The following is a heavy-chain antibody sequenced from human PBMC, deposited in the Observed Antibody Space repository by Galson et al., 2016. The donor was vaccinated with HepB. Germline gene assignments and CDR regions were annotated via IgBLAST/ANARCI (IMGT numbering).Heavy chain of an antibody. CDR3: AKSRMEGLLYDK. Sequence: SLRLSCAASGFTFSAYAMSWVRQAPGKGLDWVSSISGSGANTYYADSVKGRFTISRDKSKNTVDLLMNSLRAEDTAVYYCAKSRMEGLLYDKWGQGALVTVST. CDR1: GFTFSAYA. J-gene: IGHJ4*02. V-gene: IGHV3-23*01. D-gene: IGHD2-8*02. CDR2: ISGSGANT.